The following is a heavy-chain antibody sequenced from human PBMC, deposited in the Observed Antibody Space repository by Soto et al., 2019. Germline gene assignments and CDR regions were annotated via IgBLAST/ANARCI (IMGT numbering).Heavy chain of an antibody. D-gene: IGHD6-13*01. J-gene: IGHJ5*02. CDR2: ISWNSGSI. Sequence: EVQLVESGGGLVQPGRSLRLSCAASGFTFDDYAMHWVRQAPGKGLEWVSGISWNSGSIGYADSVKGRFTISRDNAKNSLYLQMNSLRADDTALYYCAKDRRGIAAAGAFHPWGQGTLVTVSS. CDR3: AKDRRGIAAAGAFHP. CDR1: GFTFDDYA. V-gene: IGHV3-9*01.